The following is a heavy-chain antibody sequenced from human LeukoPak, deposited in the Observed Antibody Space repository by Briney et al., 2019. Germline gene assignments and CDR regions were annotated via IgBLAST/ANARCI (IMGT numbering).Heavy chain of an antibody. Sequence: GGSLRLSCTASGFTFSSYAMNWVRQAPGKGLEWVSTISSIGVSTYYADSVKGRFTISRDNSKNTLYLQMNSLRAEDTAVYYCAEDPGYYDGSGSYYFDYWGQGTLVTVSS. D-gene: IGHD3-10*01. CDR3: AEDPGYYDGSGSYYFDY. CDR2: ISSIGVST. J-gene: IGHJ4*02. V-gene: IGHV3-23*01. CDR1: GFTFSSYA.